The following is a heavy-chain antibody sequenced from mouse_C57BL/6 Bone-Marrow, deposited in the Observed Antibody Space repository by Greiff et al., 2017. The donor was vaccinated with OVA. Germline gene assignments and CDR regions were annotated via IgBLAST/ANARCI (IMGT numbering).Heavy chain of an antibody. V-gene: IGHV14-4*01. D-gene: IGHD2-4*01. CDR2: IDPENGDP. CDR3: TRDYDDYAMDY. J-gene: IGHJ4*01. Sequence: VQLQQSGAELVRPGASVKLSCTASGFNIKDDYMHWVKQRPEQGLEWIGWIDPENGDPEYASKFQGKATITADTSSNTAYLQLSSLTSEDTAVYYCTRDYDDYAMDYWGQGTSVTVSS. CDR1: GFNIKDDY.